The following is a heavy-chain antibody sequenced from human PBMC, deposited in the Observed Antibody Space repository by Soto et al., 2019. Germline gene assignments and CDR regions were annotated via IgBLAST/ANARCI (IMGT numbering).Heavy chain of an antibody. CDR3: SMDRPDIAIGWPV. CDR1: GFDFGSFG. V-gene: IGHV1-58*02. CDR2: IVVGTGST. J-gene: IGHJ6*02. Sequence: QMPLVQSGPEVKKPGTSVKVSCKASGFDFGSFGIQWLRQSHGQGFEWIGWIVVGTGSTNYAPNFQGRVTITRDMSTNTAYMDLTNLRSDDTAVYFCSMDRPDIAIGWPVWGQGTTVAVSS. D-gene: IGHD2-15*01.